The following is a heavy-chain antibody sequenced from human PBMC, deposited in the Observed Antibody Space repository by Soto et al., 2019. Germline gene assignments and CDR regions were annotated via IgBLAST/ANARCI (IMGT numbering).Heavy chain of an antibody. CDR3: ARVDSYSSSEN. J-gene: IGHJ4*02. Sequence: SETLSLTCAVYGGSFSGYYWSWIRQPPGKGLEWIGEINHSGSTNYNPSLKSRVTISVDTSKNQFSQKLSSVTAADTAVYYCARVDSYSSSENWGQGTLVTVSS. CDR1: GGSFSGYY. V-gene: IGHV4-34*01. D-gene: IGHD6-13*01. CDR2: INHSGST.